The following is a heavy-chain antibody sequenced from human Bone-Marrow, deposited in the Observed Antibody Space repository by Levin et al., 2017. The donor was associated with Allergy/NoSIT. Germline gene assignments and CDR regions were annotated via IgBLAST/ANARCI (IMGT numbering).Heavy chain of an antibody. J-gene: IGHJ4*02. V-gene: IGHV4-61*01. CDR3: ARDDYADFTEWV. CDR2: ISSSGST. D-gene: IGHD4-17*01. CDR1: GGSVSSDTYY. Sequence: SETLSLTCTVSGGSVSSDTYYWSWIRQPPGKGLEWIGYISSSGSTYYNPSLMSRVTISVHTSKNQFSLKLTSVTPADTAVYYCARDDYADFTEWVWGQGSLVTVSS.